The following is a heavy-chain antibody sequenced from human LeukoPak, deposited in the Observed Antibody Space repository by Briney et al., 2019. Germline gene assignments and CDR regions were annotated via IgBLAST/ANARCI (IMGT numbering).Heavy chain of an antibody. CDR2: IYTSGST. CDR3: AREEYYSDNSGYYPDF. CDR1: GDSISSGSYY. D-gene: IGHD3-22*01. J-gene: IGHJ4*02. Sequence: SQTLSLTCTVSGDSISSGSYYWSWIRQPAGKGLEWIGRIYTSGSTNYNPSHKSRVTISVDTSKNQFSLKLSSVTAADTAVYYCAREEYYSDNSGYYPDFWGQGTLVTVSS. V-gene: IGHV4-61*02.